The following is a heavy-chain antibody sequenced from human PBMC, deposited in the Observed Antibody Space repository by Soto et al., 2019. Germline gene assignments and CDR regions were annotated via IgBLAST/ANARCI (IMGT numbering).Heavy chain of an antibody. Sequence: GASVKVSCKVSGYTLTELSMHWVRQAPGKGLEWMGGFDPEDGETIYAQKFQGRVTMTEDTSTDTAYMELSSLRSEDTAVYYCATGYYYGSGSYYFQYYFDYWGQGTLVTDSS. CDR1: GYTLTELS. D-gene: IGHD3-10*01. CDR3: ATGYYYGSGSYYFQYYFDY. J-gene: IGHJ4*02. CDR2: FDPEDGET. V-gene: IGHV1-24*01.